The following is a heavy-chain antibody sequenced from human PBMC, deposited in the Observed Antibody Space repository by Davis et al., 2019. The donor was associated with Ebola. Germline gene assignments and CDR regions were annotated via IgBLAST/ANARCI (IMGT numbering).Heavy chain of an antibody. CDR1: GYTFTSYG. J-gene: IGHJ4*02. D-gene: IGHD1-14*01. Sequence: AASVKVSCKASGYTFTSYGISWVRQAPGQGLEWMGWISAYNGNTNYAQKLQGRVTMTTDTSTSTAYIELRSLRSDDTAVYYCARRHNQKSLFIDYWGQGTLVTVSS. V-gene: IGHV1-18*04. CDR3: ARRHNQKSLFIDY. CDR2: ISAYNGNT.